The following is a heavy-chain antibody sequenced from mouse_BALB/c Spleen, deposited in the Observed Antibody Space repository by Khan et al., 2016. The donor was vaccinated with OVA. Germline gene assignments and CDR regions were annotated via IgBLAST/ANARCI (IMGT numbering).Heavy chain of an antibody. CDR3: ARELRLGGFTY. V-gene: IGHV2-6-7*01. J-gene: IGHJ3*01. Sequence: VELVESGPGLVAPSQSLSITCNVSGFSLTGFGINWVRQPPGKGLEWLGMIWGDGSTDYNSVLKSRLSISKDNSKSQVFLKMNSLQTDDTARYYCARELRLGGFTYWGQGNLVTVSA. D-gene: IGHD1-2*01. CDR2: IWGDGST. CDR1: GFSLTGFG.